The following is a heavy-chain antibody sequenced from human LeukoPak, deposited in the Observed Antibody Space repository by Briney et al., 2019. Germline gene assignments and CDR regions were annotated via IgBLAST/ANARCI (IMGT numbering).Heavy chain of an antibody. CDR2: ISGSGGST. V-gene: IGHV3-23*01. J-gene: IGHJ4*02. D-gene: IGHD5-18*01. Sequence: PGGSLRLSCAASGFTFSGYAMSWVRQAPGKGLEWVSAISGSGGSTYYADSVKGRFTISRDNSKNTLYLQMNSLRAEDTAVYYCAKDLYSYGDFDYWGQGTLVTVSS. CDR3: AKDLYSYGDFDY. CDR1: GFTFSGYA.